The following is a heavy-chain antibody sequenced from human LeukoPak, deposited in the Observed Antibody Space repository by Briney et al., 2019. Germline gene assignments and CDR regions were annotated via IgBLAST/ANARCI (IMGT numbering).Heavy chain of an antibody. Sequence: SVKVSCKASGGTFSSYAISWVRQAPGQGLEWTGGIIPIFGTANYAQKFQGRVTITADESTSTAYMELSSLRSEDTAVYYCARAVSNGDGYIDYWGQGTLVTVSS. J-gene: IGHJ4*02. CDR3: ARAVSNGDGYIDY. V-gene: IGHV1-69*01. D-gene: IGHD5-24*01. CDR2: IIPIFGTA. CDR1: GGTFSSYA.